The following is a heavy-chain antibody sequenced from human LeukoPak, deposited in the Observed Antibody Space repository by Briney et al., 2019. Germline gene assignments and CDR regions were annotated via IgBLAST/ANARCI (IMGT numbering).Heavy chain of an antibody. CDR2: VNPSGGST. CDR3: ARGKTMGDY. J-gene: IGHJ4*02. Sequence: ASVKVSCKVSGYTLTELSMHWVRQAPGKGLEWMGTVNPSGGSTNYAQKFQGRITMTRDTSTSTVYMELSSLRSEDTAVYYCARGKTMGDYWGQGTLVTVSS. V-gene: IGHV1-46*01. CDR1: GYTLTELS. D-gene: IGHD4/OR15-4a*01.